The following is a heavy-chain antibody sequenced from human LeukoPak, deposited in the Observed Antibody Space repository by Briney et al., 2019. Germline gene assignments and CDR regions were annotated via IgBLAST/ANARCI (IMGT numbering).Heavy chain of an antibody. CDR1: GGSISSYY. CDR2: IYYSGST. J-gene: IGHJ6*02. V-gene: IGHV4-59*01. D-gene: IGHD6-13*01. Sequence: PSETLSLTCTVSGGSISSYYWSWIRQPPGKGLEWIGYIYYSGSTNYNPSLKSRVTISVDTSKNQFSLKLSSVTAADTAVYYCARAVGIAAAGTSAYGMDVWGQGTTVTVSS. CDR3: ARAVGIAAAGTSAYGMDV.